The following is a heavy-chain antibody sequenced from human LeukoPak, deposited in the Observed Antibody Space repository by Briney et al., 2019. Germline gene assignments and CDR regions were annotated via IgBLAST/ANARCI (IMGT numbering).Heavy chain of an antibody. J-gene: IGHJ4*02. CDR3: AKSRSSSGWYSFDY. Sequence: GGSLRLSCAASGFIFSNYAMTWVRQAPGKGLDWVSINNGGGGNTYYADSVKGRFTISRDNSKNTVYLQMNSLRAEDTAIYYCAKSRSSSGWYSFDYWGQGTLVTVSS. V-gene: IGHV3-23*01. CDR1: GFIFSNYA. CDR2: NNGGGGNT. D-gene: IGHD6-19*01.